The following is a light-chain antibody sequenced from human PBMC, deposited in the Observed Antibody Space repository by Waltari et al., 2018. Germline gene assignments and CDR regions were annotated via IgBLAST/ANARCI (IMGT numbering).Light chain of an antibody. J-gene: IGKJ5*01. Sequence: DIQMTQSPSSLSASVGDRVTTTCQASQDISNYLNWYQQKPGKAPKLLIYDASNLETGGPSRFSGSGSGTDFTFTISSLQPEDIATYYCQQYDNPPITFGQGTRLEIK. CDR2: DAS. CDR3: QQYDNPPIT. V-gene: IGKV1-33*01. CDR1: QDISNY.